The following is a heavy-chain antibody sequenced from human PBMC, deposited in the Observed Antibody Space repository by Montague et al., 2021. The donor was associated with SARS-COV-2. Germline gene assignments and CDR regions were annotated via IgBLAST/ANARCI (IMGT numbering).Heavy chain of an antibody. CDR3: ARVGLRDFDWLLLGEGYFDC. CDR2: IYHSGST. V-gene: IGHV4-59*08. Sequence: SETLSLTCTVSGGSISSYYWSWIRQPPGKGLEWIGYIYHSGSTNYNPSLKSRVTISVDTSKNQFSLKLSSVTAADTAVYYCARVGLRDFDWLLLGEGYFDCWGQGTLVTVSS. CDR1: GGSISSYY. D-gene: IGHD3-9*01. J-gene: IGHJ4*02.